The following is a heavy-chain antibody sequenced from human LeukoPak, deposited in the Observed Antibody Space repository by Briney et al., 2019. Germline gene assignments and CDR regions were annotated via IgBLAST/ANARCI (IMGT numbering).Heavy chain of an antibody. CDR3: AKMVSGYEPDY. J-gene: IGHJ4*02. CDR2: ISYDGSNK. Sequence: GGSLRLSCAASGFTFSSYGMHWVRQAPGKGLEWVAVISYDGSNKYYADSVKGRFTISRDNSKNTLYLQMNSLRAEDTAVYYCAKMVSGYEPDYWGQGTPVTVSS. D-gene: IGHD5-12*01. CDR1: GFTFSSYG. V-gene: IGHV3-30*18.